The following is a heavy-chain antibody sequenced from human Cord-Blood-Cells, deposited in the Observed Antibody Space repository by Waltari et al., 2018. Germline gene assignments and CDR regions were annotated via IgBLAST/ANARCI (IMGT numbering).Heavy chain of an antibody. J-gene: IGHJ4*02. CDR3: ARTVVTSDMYYFDY. CDR1: GSTFTSYD. CDR2: MNPNSGNT. D-gene: IGHD2-2*01. V-gene: IGHV1-8*01. Sequence: QVQLVQSGAEVKKPGASVKVSCKAPGSTFTSYDINGVRQATGQGLEWMGWMNPNSGNTGYAQKFQGRVTMTRNTSISTAYMELSSLRSEDTAVYYCARTVVTSDMYYFDYWGQGTLVTVSS.